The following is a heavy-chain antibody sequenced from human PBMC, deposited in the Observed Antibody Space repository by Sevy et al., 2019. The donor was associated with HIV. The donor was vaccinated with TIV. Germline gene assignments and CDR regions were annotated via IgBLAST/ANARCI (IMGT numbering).Heavy chain of an antibody. J-gene: IGHJ6*02. CDR2: ISWNSVSL. V-gene: IGHV3-9*01. CDR1: GFRFSDYA. Sequence: GGSLRLSCAASGFRFSDYAMHWVRQAPGKGLEWVSGISWNSVSLDYADSVKGRFTISRDNAKNSLYLQMNHLRSEDTALYYCAIDNRPATMSNSSYYYYYGMDVWGQGTTVTVSS. CDR3: AIDNRPATMSNSSYYYYYGMDV. D-gene: IGHD6-6*01.